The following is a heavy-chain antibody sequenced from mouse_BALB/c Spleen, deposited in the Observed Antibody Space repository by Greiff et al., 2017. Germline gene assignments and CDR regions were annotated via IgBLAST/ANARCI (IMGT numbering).Heavy chain of an antibody. J-gene: IGHJ3*01. CDR3: ARVDYYGSSSGFAY. Sequence: EVKVVESGGGLVKPGGSLKLSCAASGFTFSSYAMSWVRQTPEKRLEWVASISSGGSTYYPDSVKGRFTISRDNARNILYLQMSSLRSEDTAMYYCARVDYYGSSSGFAYWGQGTLVTVSA. CDR1: GFTFSSYA. CDR2: ISSGGST. V-gene: IGHV5-6-5*01. D-gene: IGHD1-1*01.